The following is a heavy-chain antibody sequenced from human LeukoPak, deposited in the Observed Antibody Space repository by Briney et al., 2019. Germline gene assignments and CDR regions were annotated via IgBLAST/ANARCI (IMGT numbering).Heavy chain of an antibody. Sequence: GGSLRLSCAASGFTFSSYGMHWVRQAPGKGLEWVAVQSHEGHNKYYADSVKGRFTISRDNSKNTLYLQMNSLRAEDTAVYYCAKDITMVRGVIPNVWGQGTLVTVS. J-gene: IGHJ4*02. CDR3: AKDITMVRGVIPNV. CDR2: QSHEGHNK. CDR1: GFTFSSYG. V-gene: IGHV3-30*18. D-gene: IGHD3-10*01.